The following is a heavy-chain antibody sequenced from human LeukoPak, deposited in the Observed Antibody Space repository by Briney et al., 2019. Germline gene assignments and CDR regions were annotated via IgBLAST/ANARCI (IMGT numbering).Heavy chain of an antibody. J-gene: IGHJ5*02. V-gene: IGHV4-39*07. CDR1: GDSITGRSYY. D-gene: IGHD6-13*01. CDR3: ARGGYSSSWYGIMYNWFDP. Sequence: PSETLSLTCTVSGDSITGRSYYWAWLRQPPEKGLEWLASINYSGTTYYNPSLKSRVTLSVDTSKNQFSLKLSSVTAADTAVYYCARGGYSSSWYGIMYNWFDPWGQGTLVTVSS. CDR2: INYSGTT.